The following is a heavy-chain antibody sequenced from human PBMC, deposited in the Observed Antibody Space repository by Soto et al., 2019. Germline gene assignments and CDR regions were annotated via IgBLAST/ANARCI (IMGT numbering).Heavy chain of an antibody. CDR3: ARGTGTPSWFDP. Sequence: GGSLRVSCAASGFTFSSYDMHWVRQATGKGLEWVSAIGTAGDTYYPGSVKGRFTISRENAKNSLYLQMNSLRAGDTAVYYCARGTGTPSWFDPRGQGTLVTVS. J-gene: IGHJ5*02. CDR1: GFTFSSYD. CDR2: IGTAGDT. D-gene: IGHD1-1*01. V-gene: IGHV3-13*01.